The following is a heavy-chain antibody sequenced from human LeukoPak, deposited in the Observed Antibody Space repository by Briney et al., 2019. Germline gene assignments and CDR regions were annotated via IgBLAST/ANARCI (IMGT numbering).Heavy chain of an antibody. Sequence: GASVKVSCKASGYTFTSYGISWVRQAPGQGLEWMGWISAYNGNTNYAQKLQGRVTMTTDTSTSTAYMELRSMRSDDTAVYYCARSLIAVAGTADWYFDLWGRGTLVTVSS. J-gene: IGHJ2*01. V-gene: IGHV1-18*04. CDR2: ISAYNGNT. CDR3: ARSLIAVAGTADWYFDL. CDR1: GYTFTSYG. D-gene: IGHD6-19*01.